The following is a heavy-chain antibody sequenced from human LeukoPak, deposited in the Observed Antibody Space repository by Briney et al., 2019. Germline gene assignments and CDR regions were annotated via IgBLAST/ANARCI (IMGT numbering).Heavy chain of an antibody. Sequence: GGSLRLSCAASGFTFSDYCMSWGPEAPGKGLECVADIIQDVSDKYYMDSVNGRFTISRDNAKNSLYLQMHSLRAEDTAVFFCARGSYSYGYHNFDYWGQGTLVTVSS. J-gene: IGHJ4*02. CDR1: GFTFSDYC. D-gene: IGHD5-18*01. CDR3: ARGSYSYGYHNFDY. V-gene: IGHV3-7*01. CDR2: IIQDVSDK.